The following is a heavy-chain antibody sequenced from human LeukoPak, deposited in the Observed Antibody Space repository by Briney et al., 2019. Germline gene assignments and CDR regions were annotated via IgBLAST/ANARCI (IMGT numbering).Heavy chain of an antibody. CDR2: ISSSSSAN. CDR3: ARERFIGGNSYGLDV. V-gene: IGHV3-48*02. J-gene: IGHJ6*02. CDR1: GLTFSSYS. D-gene: IGHD5-18*01. Sequence: TGGSLRLSCAASGLTFSSYSMNWVRQAPGKGLEWVSYISSSSSANYYADSVKGRFTISRDNAKNSLYLQMNSLRDEDTAVYYCARERFIGGNSYGLDVWGQGTTVTVSS.